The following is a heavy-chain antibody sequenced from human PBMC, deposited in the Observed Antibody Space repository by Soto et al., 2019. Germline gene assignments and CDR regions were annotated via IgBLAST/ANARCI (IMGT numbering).Heavy chain of an antibody. CDR1: GFTFSSYG. Sequence: QVQLVESGGGVVQPGRSLRLSCAASGFTFSSYGMHWVRQAPGKGLEWVAVIWDDGSNKYYADSVKGGFTICRDNSKNTLYLQMNSLRAADTAVYYGARAGSNSWYVPFDYWGQGTLVTVSS. D-gene: IGHD6-13*01. V-gene: IGHV3-33*01. J-gene: IGHJ4*02. CDR3: ARAGSNSWYVPFDY. CDR2: IWDDGSNK.